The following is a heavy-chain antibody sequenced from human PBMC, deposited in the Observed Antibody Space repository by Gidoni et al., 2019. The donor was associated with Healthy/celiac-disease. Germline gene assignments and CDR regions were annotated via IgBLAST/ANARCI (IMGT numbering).Heavy chain of an antibody. Sequence: SVKGRFTISRDNAKNTLYLQMNSLRAEDTAVYYCARASRDGYNYGGYAFDIWGQGTMVTVSS. CDR3: ARASRDGYNYGGYAFDI. D-gene: IGHD5-12*01. V-gene: IGHV3-74*01. J-gene: IGHJ3*02.